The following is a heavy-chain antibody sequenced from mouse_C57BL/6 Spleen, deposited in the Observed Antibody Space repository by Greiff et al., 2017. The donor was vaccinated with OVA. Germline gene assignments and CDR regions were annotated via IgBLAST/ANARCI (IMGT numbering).Heavy chain of an antibody. J-gene: IGHJ2*01. CDR1: GYTFTSYW. Sequence: QVQLQQSGAELVMPGASVKLSCKASGYTFTSYWMHWVKQRPGQGLEWIGEIDPSDSYTNYNQKFKGKSTLTVDKSSSTAYMQLSSLTSEDSAVYYCAREYYGSSYGYFDYWGQGTTLTVSS. CDR3: AREYYGSSYGYFDY. D-gene: IGHD1-1*01. CDR2: IDPSDSYT. V-gene: IGHV1-69*01.